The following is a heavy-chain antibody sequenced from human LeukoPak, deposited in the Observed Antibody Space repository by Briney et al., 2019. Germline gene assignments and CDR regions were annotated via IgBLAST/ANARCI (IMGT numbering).Heavy chain of an antibody. CDR3: VSFYETY. V-gene: IGHV3-74*01. CDR1: GNYW. Sequence: PGGSLRLSCAASGNYWMHWVRQAPGKGLVWVSHINGDGSWTTYADSVKGRFTISKDNAKNTVYLQMNNLRAEVTAVYYCVSFYETYWGRGTLVTVSS. CDR2: INGDGSWT. D-gene: IGHD2-2*01. J-gene: IGHJ4*02.